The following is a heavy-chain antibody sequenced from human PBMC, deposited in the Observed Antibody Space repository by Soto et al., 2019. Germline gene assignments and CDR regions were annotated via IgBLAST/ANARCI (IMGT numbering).Heavy chain of an antibody. CDR2: INPNSGGT. V-gene: IGHV1-2*04. J-gene: IGHJ6*02. D-gene: IGHD3-22*01. CDR3: ARGSEAYYYDSSGYYGPHYYGMAG. Sequence: ASVKVSCKASGYTFTGYYMHWVRQAPGQGLEWMGWINPNSGGTNYAQKFQGWVTMTRDTSISTAYMELSRLRSDDTAVYYCARGSEAYYYDSSGYYGPHYYGMAGWGQGTTVPVSS. CDR1: GYTFTGYY.